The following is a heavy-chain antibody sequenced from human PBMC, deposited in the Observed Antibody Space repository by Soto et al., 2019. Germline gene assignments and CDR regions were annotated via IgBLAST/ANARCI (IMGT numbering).Heavy chain of an antibody. D-gene: IGHD3-10*01. CDR3: ARARGDFIVVRGTWFDP. CDR2: ISPYNGNT. V-gene: IGHV1-18*04. Sequence: QVQLVQSGAEVKKPGASVKVSCKASGYTLTSYGISWLRQAPGPGLEWMGWISPYNGNTNYAPEFRGRVTMTTDKSTSTAYMLLRGLRSDDTAVYYCARARGDFIVVRGTWFDPWGHGTMGIGAS. CDR1: GYTLTSYG. J-gene: IGHJ5*02.